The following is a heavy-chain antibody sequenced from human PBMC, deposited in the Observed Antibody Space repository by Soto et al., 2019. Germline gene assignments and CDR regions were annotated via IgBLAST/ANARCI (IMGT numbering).Heavy chain of an antibody. D-gene: IGHD1-26*01. J-gene: IGHJ6*01. CDR3: ARDRWEFQLFYYGLDV. Sequence: QVQLVEAGGGVVQPGRSLRLSCAASGFTFSNYGMHWVRQAPGKGLEWVAIIWYDGTKDYYVDSVKGRFTISRDNSKNTLCMQMNSLRAEDTAVYYCARDRWEFQLFYYGLDVWGQGTTVTVSS. V-gene: IGHV3-33*01. CDR1: GFTFSNYG. CDR2: IWYDGTKD.